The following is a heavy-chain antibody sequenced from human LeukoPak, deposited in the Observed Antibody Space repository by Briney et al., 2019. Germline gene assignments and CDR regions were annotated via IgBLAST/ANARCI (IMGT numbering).Heavy chain of an antibody. V-gene: IGHV4-61*02. CDR3: EGEGRGTEPYVNVGGGCPGGGPFDD. J-gene: IGHJ4*02. D-gene: IGHD3-16*01. Sequence: PSETLSLTCTVSGGSISSGSYYWSWIRQPAGKGLEWIGRIYTSGSTNYNPSLKSRVTISVDTSKNPFSLKLSSVPPPDTAVSSCEGEGRGTEPYVNVGGGCPGGGPFDDWGKGTLVTASS. CDR2: IYTSGST. CDR1: GGSISSGSYY.